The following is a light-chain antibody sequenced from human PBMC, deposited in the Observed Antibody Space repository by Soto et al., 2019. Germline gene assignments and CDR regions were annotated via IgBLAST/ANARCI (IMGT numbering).Light chain of an antibody. V-gene: IGLV2-14*01. CDR2: EVS. CDR3: ISYTSDDVRYV. CDR1: SSDVGKYDY. J-gene: IGLJ1*01. Sequence: QSVLTQPPSASGSPGQSVTISCTGTSSDVGKYDYVSWYQHHPGRAPKLIVSEVSHRPSGVSNRFSGSKSGNTASLTISGLQSEDEADYYCISYTSDDVRYVFGTGTKVTVL.